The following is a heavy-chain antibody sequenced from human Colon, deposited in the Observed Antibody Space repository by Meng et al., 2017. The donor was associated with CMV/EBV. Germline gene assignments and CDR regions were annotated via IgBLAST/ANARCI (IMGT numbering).Heavy chain of an antibody. CDR2: IYPADSVT. CDR1: GYSFTTYW. V-gene: IGHV5-51*01. D-gene: IGHD6-13*01. J-gene: IGHJ4*02. CDR3: ARQGGGSWPGDAFDY. Sequence: GGSLRLSCKGSGYSFTTYWIGWVRQMPGKGLEWMGIIYPADSVTRYSPSFQGQVTISADKSISAAYLQWSSLKASDTAIYYCARQGGGSWPGDAFDYWGPGTVVTVSS.